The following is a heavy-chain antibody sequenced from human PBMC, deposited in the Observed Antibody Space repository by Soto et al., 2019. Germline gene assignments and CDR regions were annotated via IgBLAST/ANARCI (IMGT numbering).Heavy chain of an antibody. Sequence: SETLSLTCAVSGCSISSGGYSWSWLRQPPGKGLEWIGYTYHSGSTYYTPSLKSRATISVDTTRTPYPLKLSPVTAADTTEYYYARKNPPNWFDPWGQGTLVTVSS. CDR1: GCSISSGGYS. CDR2: TYHSGST. V-gene: IGHV4-30-2*01. J-gene: IGHJ5*02. CDR3: ARKNPPNWFDP.